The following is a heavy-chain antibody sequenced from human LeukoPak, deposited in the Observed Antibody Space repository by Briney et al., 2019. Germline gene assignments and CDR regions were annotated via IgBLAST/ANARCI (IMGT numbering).Heavy chain of an antibody. Sequence: PGGSLRLSCAASGFTVSSNYMSWVRQAPGKGLEWVSFIYSGGSTYYADSVRGRFTISRDNSKNTLYLQMNSLRAEDTAVYYCARDVYYYDSSGYHRSFDPWGQGTLVTVSS. V-gene: IGHV3-66*01. J-gene: IGHJ5*02. D-gene: IGHD3-22*01. CDR2: IYSGGST. CDR3: ARDVYYYDSSGYHRSFDP. CDR1: GFTVSSNY.